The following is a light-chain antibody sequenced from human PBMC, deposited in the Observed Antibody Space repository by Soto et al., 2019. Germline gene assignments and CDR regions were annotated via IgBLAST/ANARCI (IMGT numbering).Light chain of an antibody. V-gene: IGKV3-11*01. CDR2: DAS. Sequence: EIVMTQSPATLSVSPGERATLSCRASQSVSSYLAWYQQKPGQAPRLLIYDASNRATGIPARFSGSGSGTDSTLTISSLEPEDFAVYYCQQRSFGQGTRLEIK. CDR3: QQRS. J-gene: IGKJ5*01. CDR1: QSVSSY.